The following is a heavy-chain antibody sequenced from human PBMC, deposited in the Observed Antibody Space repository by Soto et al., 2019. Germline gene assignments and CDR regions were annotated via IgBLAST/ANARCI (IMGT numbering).Heavy chain of an antibody. V-gene: IGHV3-74*01. CDR2: IDGDGRNR. J-gene: IGHJ4*02. D-gene: IGHD6-19*01. Sequence: EVQMVESGGGLVQRGGSLRVSCTASGFTFSDYYIHWVRQGPGKGLMWVSRIDGDGRNRDYADSVKGRFTLSRDNAKNTVYLYMSSLRSDDTGVYYCIRGSRGWNGIDYWGQGALVTVSS. CDR1: GFTFSDYY. CDR3: IRGSRGWNGIDY.